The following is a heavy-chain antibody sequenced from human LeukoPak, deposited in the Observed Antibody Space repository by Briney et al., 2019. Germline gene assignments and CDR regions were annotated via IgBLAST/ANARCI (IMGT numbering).Heavy chain of an antibody. CDR3: ASVDTAMAFFDY. CDR1: GRSISSGDYY. CDR2: IYYSGST. D-gene: IGHD5-18*01. J-gene: IGHJ4*02. Sequence: SQTLSLTCTVSGRSISSGDYYSSWIRQPPGKGLEWIGYIYYSGSTYYNPSLKSPVTISVDTSKNQFSLKLSSVTAADTVVYYCASVDTAMAFFDYWGQGTLVTVSS. V-gene: IGHV4-30-4*01.